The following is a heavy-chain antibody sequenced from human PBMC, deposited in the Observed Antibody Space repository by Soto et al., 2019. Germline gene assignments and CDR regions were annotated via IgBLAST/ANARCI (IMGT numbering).Heavy chain of an antibody. CDR2: IYYSGAA. J-gene: IGHJ4*02. D-gene: IGHD6-19*01. CDR1: GGSISGSRYY. CDR3: TDMLXQWLPRD. Sequence: PSETLSLTCTVSGGSISGSRYYWGWIRQPPGKGLEWIGTIYYSGAAYYNPSLKSRVTISVDTSRNQFSMKLNSVTAADTAVYYCTDMLXQWLPRDWGQGTVVTVSS. V-gene: IGHV4-39*01.